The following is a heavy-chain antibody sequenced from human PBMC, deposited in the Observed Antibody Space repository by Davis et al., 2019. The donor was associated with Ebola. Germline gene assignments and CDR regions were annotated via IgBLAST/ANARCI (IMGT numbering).Heavy chain of an antibody. CDR1: GYTFTSYY. CDR3: ASDLEGFDILTGYYIGPLYGMDV. CDR2: INPSGGST. Sequence: AASVKVSCKASGYTFTSYYMHWVRQAPGQGLEWMGIINPSGGSTSYAQKFQGRVTMTRDTSTSTVYMELSSLRSEDTAVYSCASDLEGFDILTGYYIGPLYGMDVWGQGTTVTVSS. V-gene: IGHV1-46*01. J-gene: IGHJ6*02. D-gene: IGHD3-9*01.